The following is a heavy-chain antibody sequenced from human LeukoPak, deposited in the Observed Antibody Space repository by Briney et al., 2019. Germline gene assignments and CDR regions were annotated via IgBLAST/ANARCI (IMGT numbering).Heavy chain of an antibody. CDR2: INHSGST. Sequence: SETLSLTCAVYGGSFSGYYWSWIRQPPGKGLEWIGEINHSGSTNYNPSLKSRVTISVDTSKNQFSLKLSSVTAADTAVYYCAANYDRGRMDVWGKGTTVTISS. CDR3: AANYDRGRMDV. CDR1: GGSFSGYY. V-gene: IGHV4-34*01. J-gene: IGHJ6*03. D-gene: IGHD3-10*02.